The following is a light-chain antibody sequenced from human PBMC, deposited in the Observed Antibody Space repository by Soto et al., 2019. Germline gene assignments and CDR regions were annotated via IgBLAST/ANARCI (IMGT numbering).Light chain of an antibody. CDR3: SSYTTSSTWV. CDR2: DVT. Sequence: QSALTQPASVSGSPGQSITISCTGTSSDVGGYNYVSWYQQHPGKAPKLMIYDVTNRPSGVSSRFSGSKSGITASLTISGLQAEDEADYYCSSYTTSSTWVFGGGTKLTVL. J-gene: IGLJ3*02. CDR1: SSDVGGYNY. V-gene: IGLV2-14*01.